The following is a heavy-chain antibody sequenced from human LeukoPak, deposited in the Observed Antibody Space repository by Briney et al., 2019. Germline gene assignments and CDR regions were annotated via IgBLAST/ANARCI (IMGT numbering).Heavy chain of an antibody. CDR3: AGSYDTSGYFDY. CDR1: GFTFSSYG. V-gene: IGHV3-30*02. J-gene: IGHJ4*02. D-gene: IGHD3-22*01. Sequence: GGSLRLSCAASGFTFSSYGMHWVRQAPGKGLEWVAFIRYDGSNKYYADSVKGRLTISRDNSKNTLYLQMNSLRAEDTAVYYCAGSYDTSGYFDYWGQGTLVTVSS. CDR2: IRYDGSNK.